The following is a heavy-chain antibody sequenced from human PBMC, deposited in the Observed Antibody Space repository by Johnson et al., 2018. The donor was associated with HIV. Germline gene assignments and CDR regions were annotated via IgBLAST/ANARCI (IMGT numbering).Heavy chain of an antibody. J-gene: IGHJ3*02. V-gene: IGHV3-7*03. Sequence: EKLVESGGGLVQPGGSLRLSCAASGFTFSSYWMSWVRKAPGKGLERAANIEQDGSGKSYVDPVKGRFLISSDNAKKSLYLQMNSQGAEETALYYCARGLMITFGGVIVPYVFDIWCQGTMVTVSS. CDR1: GFTFSSYW. CDR2: IEQDGSGK. CDR3: ARGLMITFGGVIVPYVFDI. D-gene: IGHD3-16*02.